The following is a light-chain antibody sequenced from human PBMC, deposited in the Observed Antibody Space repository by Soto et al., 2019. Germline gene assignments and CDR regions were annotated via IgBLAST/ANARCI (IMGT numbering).Light chain of an antibody. CDR1: QSLVYSDGNTY. J-gene: IGKJ3*01. Sequence: DVVLTQSPLSLPVTLGQPASISCRSSQSLVYSDGNTYLNWFQQRPGQSPRRLIYEVSNRDSGVPDRFTGRGSGTDFTLKISRVEAEDVGVYYCMQGTHWPIFTFGPGTQVDI. CDR2: EVS. CDR3: MQGTHWPIFT. V-gene: IGKV2-30*01.